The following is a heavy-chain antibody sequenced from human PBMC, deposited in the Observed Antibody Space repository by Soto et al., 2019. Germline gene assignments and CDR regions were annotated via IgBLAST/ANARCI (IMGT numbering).Heavy chain of an antibody. CDR3: ARSFSVSEDFFDS. D-gene: IGHD2-8*01. CDR1: NGSLSRNY. J-gene: IGHJ4*02. V-gene: IGHV4-59*01. CDR2: FYYSGST. Sequence: PSETLSLTCTVSNGSLSRNYWSWIWQSPGQGLEWIGNFYYSGSTNYNPSLKSRVTMSVDTFKNQFTLNLISLTAADTGVYLWARSFSVSEDFFDSWGQGTRGTVAS.